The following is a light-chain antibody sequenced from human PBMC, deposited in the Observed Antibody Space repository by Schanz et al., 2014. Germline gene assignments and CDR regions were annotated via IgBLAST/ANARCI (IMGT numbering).Light chain of an antibody. Sequence: EIVLTQSPGTLSLSPGERATLSCRASQSVSSSFLAWYQQKPGQAPRLLISGASTWATGIPDWFSGSGSGTDFTLTISSLEPEDFAVYYCQQRSSWPPSFGGGTKVEIK. CDR1: QSVSSSF. CDR2: GAS. J-gene: IGKJ4*01. V-gene: IGKV3D-20*02. CDR3: QQRSSWPPS.